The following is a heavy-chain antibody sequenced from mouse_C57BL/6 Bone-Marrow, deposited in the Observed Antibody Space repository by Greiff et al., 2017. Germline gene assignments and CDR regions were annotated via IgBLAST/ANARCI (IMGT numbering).Heavy chain of an antibody. CDR1: GFTFSDSY. V-gene: IGHV5-16*01. CDR2: IHHDGSST. CDR3: ARYSLGRGPDAMDD. J-gene: IGHJ4*01. Sequence: EVKVVESEGGLVQPGSSMKLSCTASGFTFSDSYMAWVRQVPEKGLEWVANIHHDGSSTYYLDSLKSRFTPSRDNANSILYLQMSSLKSEDSATYYCARYSLGRGPDAMDDWGQGTSVTVSS.